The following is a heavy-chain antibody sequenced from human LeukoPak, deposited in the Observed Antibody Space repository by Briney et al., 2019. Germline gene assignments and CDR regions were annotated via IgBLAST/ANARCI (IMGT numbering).Heavy chain of an antibody. J-gene: IGHJ4*02. CDR3: ARANQITMVRGVFLDY. Sequence: GGSLRLSCAASGFTFSSYGMHWVRQAPGKGLEWVAGIWYDGSNKYYADSVKGRFTISRDNSKNTLYLQMNSLRAEDTAVYYCARANQITMVRGVFLDYWGQGTLVTVSS. CDR2: IWYDGSNK. D-gene: IGHD3-10*01. V-gene: IGHV3-33*01. CDR1: GFTFSSYG.